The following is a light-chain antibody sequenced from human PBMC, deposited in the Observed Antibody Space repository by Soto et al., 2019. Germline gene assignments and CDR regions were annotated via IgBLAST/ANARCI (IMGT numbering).Light chain of an antibody. V-gene: IGLV2-14*01. CDR1: SSDVGGYKY. Sequence: QSALTQPASVSGSPGQSIAISCTGTSSDVGGYKYVSWYQQHPGKAPKLLIYDVSNRPSGVSVRFSGSKSGNTASLTISGLQSEDEADYYCSSYTSSSSYVFGTGTKVTVL. CDR3: SSYTSSSSYV. CDR2: DVS. J-gene: IGLJ1*01.